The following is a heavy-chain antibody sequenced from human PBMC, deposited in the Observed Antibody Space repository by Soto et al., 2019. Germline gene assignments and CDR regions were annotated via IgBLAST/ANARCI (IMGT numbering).Heavy chain of an antibody. V-gene: IGHV1-18*01. CDR1: GYTFTSYA. J-gene: IGHJ4*02. Sequence: GASVKVSCKASGYTFTSYAMHWVRQAPGQGLDWMVLISAYNGNTNYAQKLQGRVTMTTDTSTSTAYMELRSLRSDDTAVYYCSRGSRNIAARRARGNYFDYWGQGTLVTVSS. D-gene: IGHD6-6*01. CDR3: SRGSRNIAARRARGNYFDY. CDR2: ISAYNGNT.